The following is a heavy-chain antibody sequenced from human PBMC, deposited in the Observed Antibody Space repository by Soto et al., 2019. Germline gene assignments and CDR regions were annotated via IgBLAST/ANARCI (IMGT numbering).Heavy chain of an antibody. D-gene: IGHD1-20*01. Sequence: QVQVVQSGAEVKKPGASVKVSCKASGYTFTSYYMHCVRQAPGQGLEWMGIINPRGGSKSYAQKYQGRVTMTRATSTSTVYMELSSLRSEDTAVYYCARRLITGTGDVWGQGTTVTVSS. CDR3: ARRLITGTGDV. CDR2: INPRGGSK. CDR1: GYTFTSYY. J-gene: IGHJ6*02. V-gene: IGHV1-46*01.